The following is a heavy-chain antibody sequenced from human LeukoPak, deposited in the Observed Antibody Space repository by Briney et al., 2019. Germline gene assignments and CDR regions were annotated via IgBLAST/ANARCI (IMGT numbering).Heavy chain of an antibody. CDR1: GFTFSSYS. CDR3: ARDTDSYYDYVWGSYRYPNWFDP. V-gene: IGHV3-21*01. Sequence: PGGSLRLSCAASGFTFSSYSMNWVRQAPGKGLEWVSSISSSSSYIYYADSVKGRFTISRDNAKNSLYLQMNSLRAEDTAVYYCARDTDSYYDYVWGSYRYPNWFDPWGQGTRVTVSS. J-gene: IGHJ5*02. D-gene: IGHD3-16*02. CDR2: ISSSSSYI.